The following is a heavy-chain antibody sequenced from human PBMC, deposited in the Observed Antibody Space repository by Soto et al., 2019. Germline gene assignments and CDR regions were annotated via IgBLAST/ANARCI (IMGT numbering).Heavy chain of an antibody. V-gene: IGHV1-18*01. CDR2: IGPSSGNT. CDR3: ARDTGNFFDY. Sequence: ASVKVSCKASGYTFTSYTVSWVRQAPGQGLEWVGWIGPSSGNTDSARNLQGRVTMTTDTSTSTAYMELRSLGSDDTAVYYCARDTGNFFDYWGQGTPVTVSS. CDR1: GYTFTSYT. J-gene: IGHJ4*02.